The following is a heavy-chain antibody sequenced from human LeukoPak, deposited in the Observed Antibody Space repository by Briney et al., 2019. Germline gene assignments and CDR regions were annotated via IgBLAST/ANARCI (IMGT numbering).Heavy chain of an antibody. D-gene: IGHD2-2*01. CDR3: ARDIFLVVPAYDY. V-gene: IGHV3-21*01. CDR1: GFSFSSYS. J-gene: IGHJ4*02. Sequence: PGGSLRLSCAASGFSFSSYSMNWVRQAPGKGLEWVSSISSSSSYIYYADSVKGRFTISRDNAKNSLYLQMNSLRAEDTAVYYCARDIFLVVPAYDYWGQGTLVTVSS. CDR2: ISSSSSYI.